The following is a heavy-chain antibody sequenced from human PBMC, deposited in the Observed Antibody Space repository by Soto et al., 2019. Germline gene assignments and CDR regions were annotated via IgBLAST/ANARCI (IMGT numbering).Heavy chain of an antibody. CDR3: AKEYGRLDY. Sequence: TGGSLRLSCAASGFTFSDYYMSWIRQAPGRGLEWVSYISSSSGYTNYADSVKGRFTISRDNAKNPLYLQMNSLRAEDTAVYYCAKEYGRLDYWGQGTLVTVSS. CDR1: GFTFSDYY. CDR2: ISSSSGYT. D-gene: IGHD4-17*01. J-gene: IGHJ4*02. V-gene: IGHV3-11*06.